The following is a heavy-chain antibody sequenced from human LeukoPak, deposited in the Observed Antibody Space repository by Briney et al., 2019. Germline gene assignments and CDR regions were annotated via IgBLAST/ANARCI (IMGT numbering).Heavy chain of an antibody. CDR1: GFTFSNYA. J-gene: IGHJ4*02. Sequence: GGSLTLSCAASGFTFSNYAMSWVRQAPGKGLEWVSSISGSGGSTLYADSVKGRFTISRDNSKNTLYLQMNSLRAEDTAVYYCAKAYYDSSGYYNYFDYWGQGTLVTVSS. V-gene: IGHV3-23*01. CDR3: AKAYYDSSGYYNYFDY. CDR2: ISGSGGST. D-gene: IGHD3-22*01.